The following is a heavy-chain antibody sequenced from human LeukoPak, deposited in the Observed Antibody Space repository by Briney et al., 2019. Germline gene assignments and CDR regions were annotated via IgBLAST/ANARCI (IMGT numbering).Heavy chain of an antibody. V-gene: IGHV1-46*01. CDR2: INPSGGST. Sequence: ASVTVSCKASGYTFTSYYIHWVRQAPGQGLEWMGIINPSGGSTSYAQKFQGRLTMTRDMSTSTIYMELSSLRSDDTAVYYCARALHPPWSGYYYGDAFDIWGQGTMVTVSS. CDR1: GYTFTSYY. CDR3: ARALHPPWSGYYYGDAFDI. D-gene: IGHD3-3*01. J-gene: IGHJ3*02.